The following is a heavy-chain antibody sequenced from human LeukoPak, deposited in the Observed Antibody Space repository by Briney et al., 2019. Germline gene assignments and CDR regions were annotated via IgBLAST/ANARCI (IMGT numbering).Heavy chain of an antibody. D-gene: IGHD3-22*01. CDR3: ARDGDYYDSSGYSM. CDR2: IYTSGST. J-gene: IGHJ4*02. Sequence: PSETLSLTCTVSGGSISSGTYYWSWIRQPAGKGLEWIGRIYTSGSTNYNPSLKSRVTMSVDTSKNQFSLKLSSVTAADTAVYYCARDGDYYDSSGYSMWGQGTLVTVSS. CDR1: GGSISSGTYY. V-gene: IGHV4-61*02.